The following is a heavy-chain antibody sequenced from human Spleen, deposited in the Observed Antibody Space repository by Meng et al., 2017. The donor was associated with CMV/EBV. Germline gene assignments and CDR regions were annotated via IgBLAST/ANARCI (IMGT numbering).Heavy chain of an antibody. CDR2: IIPILGIT. V-gene: IGHV1-69*10. J-gene: IGHJ6*02. CDR1: GGTFSNYA. D-gene: IGHD5-12*01. CDR3: ARDGVATITNSPGYYYGMDV. Sequence: SVKVSCKASGGTFSNYAISWVRQAPGQGLEWMGGIIPILGITDYAQKFQGRVTITADKSTNTAYMELSSLRSEDTAVYYCARDGVATITNSPGYYYGMDVWGQGTTVTVSS.